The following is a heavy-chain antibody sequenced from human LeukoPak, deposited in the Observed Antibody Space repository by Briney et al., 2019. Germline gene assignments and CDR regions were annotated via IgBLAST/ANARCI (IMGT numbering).Heavy chain of an antibody. D-gene: IGHD2-21*02. CDR2: IRSKAYGGTT. J-gene: IGHJ4*02. V-gene: IGHV3-49*03. Sequence: GGSLRLSCTASGFTFGDYAMSWFRQAPGKGLEWVGFIRSKAYGGTTEYAASVKGRFTISRDDSKSIAYLQMNSLKTEDTAVYYCTRTPYCGGDCYTYFDYWGQGTLVTVSS. CDR1: GFTFGDYA. CDR3: TRTPYCGGDCYTYFDY.